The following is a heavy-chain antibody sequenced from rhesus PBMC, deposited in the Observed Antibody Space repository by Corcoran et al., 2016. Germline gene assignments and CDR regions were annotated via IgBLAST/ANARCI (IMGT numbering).Heavy chain of an antibody. V-gene: IGHV4-173*01. J-gene: IGHJ4*01. CDR3: ARDGQYCTGSGCYLYFDY. CDR1: GGSISSNY. CDR2: ISGSGRST. D-gene: IGHD2-21*01. Sequence: QLQLQESGPGLVKPSETLSLTCAVSGGSISSNYWSWIRQPPGRGLEWIGRISGSGRSTDYNPSLKSRVTISTDTSKNQFSLKLSSVTAADTAVYYCARDGQYCTGSGCYLYFDYWGQGVLVTVSS.